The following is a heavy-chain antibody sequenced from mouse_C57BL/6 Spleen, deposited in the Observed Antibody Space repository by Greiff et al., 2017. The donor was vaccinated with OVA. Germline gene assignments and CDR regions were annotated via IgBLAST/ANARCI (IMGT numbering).Heavy chain of an antibody. J-gene: IGHJ2*01. CDR3: ARYYYGSIDY. CDR2: IYPGDGDT. Sequence: VQLQQSGPELVKPGASVKISCKASGYAFSSSWMNWVKQRPGKGLEWIGRIYPGDGDTNYNGKFKGKATLTADKSSSTAYMQLSSLTSEDSAVYFCARYYYGSIDYWGQGTTLTVSS. CDR1: GYAFSSSW. V-gene: IGHV1-82*01. D-gene: IGHD1-1*01.